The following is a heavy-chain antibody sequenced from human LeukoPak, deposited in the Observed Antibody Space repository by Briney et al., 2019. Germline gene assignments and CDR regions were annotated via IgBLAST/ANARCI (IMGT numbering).Heavy chain of an antibody. J-gene: IGHJ3*02. CDR1: GFTFSDYY. Sequence: GGSLRLSCAASGFTFSDYYMSWIRQAPGKGLEWVSYISSSGSTIYYADSVKGRFTISRDNAKNSLYLQMNSLRAEDTAVYYCARDLFESSGPPDVFDIWGQGTMVTVSS. D-gene: IGHD3-3*01. CDR2: ISSSGSTI. V-gene: IGHV3-11*04. CDR3: ARDLFESSGPPDVFDI.